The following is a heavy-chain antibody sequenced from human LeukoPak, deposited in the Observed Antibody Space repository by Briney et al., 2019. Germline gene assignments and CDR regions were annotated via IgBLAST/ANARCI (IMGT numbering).Heavy chain of an antibody. D-gene: IGHD4-17*01. V-gene: IGHV3-74*01. CDR1: GFTFSDYW. J-gene: IGHJ4*02. CDR2: ISSDGSRV. CDR3: AKEIWPTVTIPGWTYFDY. Sequence: GGSLRLSCAASGFTFSDYWMHWVRQAPGKGLVWVSRISSDGSRVTYADSVKGRFTISRDNSKNTLYLQMNSLRAGDTAVYYCAKEIWPTVTIPGWTYFDYWGQGSLVTVSS.